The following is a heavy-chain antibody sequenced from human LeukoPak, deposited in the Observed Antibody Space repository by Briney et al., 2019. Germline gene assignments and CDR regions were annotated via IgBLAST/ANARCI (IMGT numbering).Heavy chain of an antibody. D-gene: IGHD3-3*01. CDR1: GGTFISYA. CDR3: TASALEFDFDY. Sequence: SVKVSCKASGGTFISYAISWVRQAPGQGLEWMGGIIPIFGTANYAQKFQGRVTITADESTSTAYMELSSLRSEDTAVYYCTASALEFDFDYWGQGTLVTVFS. CDR2: IIPIFGTA. V-gene: IGHV1-69*13. J-gene: IGHJ4*02.